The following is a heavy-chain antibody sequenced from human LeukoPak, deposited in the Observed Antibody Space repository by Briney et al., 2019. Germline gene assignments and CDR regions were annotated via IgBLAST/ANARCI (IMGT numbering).Heavy chain of an antibody. CDR3: AKDSWYSGTYLDY. D-gene: IGHD1-26*01. V-gene: IGHV3-30*02. CDR2: IRYDGSNK. J-gene: IGHJ4*02. Sequence: PGGSLRLSCEASGFTFSRYGMHWVRQAPGKGLEWVAFIRYDGSNKYYADSVKGRFTISGDNSKNTLYLQMNSLRAEDTAIYYRAKDSWYSGTYLDYWGQGTLVTVSS. CDR1: GFTFSRYG.